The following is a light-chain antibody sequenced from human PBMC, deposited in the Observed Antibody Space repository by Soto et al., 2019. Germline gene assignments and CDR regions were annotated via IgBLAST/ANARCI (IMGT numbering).Light chain of an antibody. V-gene: IGKV1-5*01. J-gene: IGKJ1*01. Sequence: IKMTQSPSTPSASIRDRVTINCRASESIRTWLAWYQHKPGKAPKFLIYKASSLESGVPSRFSGSGSGTEFTLTISSLQPDDFATYYCQQYNNYPGTFGQGTKVDIK. CDR3: QQYNNYPGT. CDR1: ESIRTW. CDR2: KAS.